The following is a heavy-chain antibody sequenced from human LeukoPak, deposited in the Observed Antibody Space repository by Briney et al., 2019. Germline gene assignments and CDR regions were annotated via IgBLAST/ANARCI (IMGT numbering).Heavy chain of an antibody. J-gene: IGHJ5*02. CDR3: ARDNYAGANWFDP. V-gene: IGHV1-69*05. CDR1: GGTFSSYA. CDR2: IIPIFGTA. D-gene: IGHD1-7*01. Sequence: SVKVSCKASGGTFSSYAISWVRQAPGQGLEWMGGIIPIFGTANYAQKFQGRVTITTDESTSTAYMELSSLRSEDTAVYYCARDNYAGANWFDPWAREPWSPSPQ.